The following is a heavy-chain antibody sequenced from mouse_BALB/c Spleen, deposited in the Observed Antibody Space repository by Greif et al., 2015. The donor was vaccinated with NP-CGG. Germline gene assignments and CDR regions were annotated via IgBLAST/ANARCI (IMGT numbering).Heavy chain of an antibody. Sequence: QVQLQQSGAELVRPGSSVKISCKASGYAFSSYWMNWVRQRPGQGLEWIGQIYPGDGDTNYNGKFKGKATLTADKSSSTAYMQLRSLKSEDSAVYFCARSRGYYFDYWGQGTTLTVSS. CDR1: GYAFSSYW. J-gene: IGHJ2*01. CDR3: ARSRGYYFDY. CDR2: IYPGDGDT. V-gene: IGHV1-80*01.